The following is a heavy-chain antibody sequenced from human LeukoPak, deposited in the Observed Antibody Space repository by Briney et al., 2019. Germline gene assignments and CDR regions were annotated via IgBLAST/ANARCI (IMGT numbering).Heavy chain of an antibody. V-gene: IGHV4-59*02. J-gene: IGHJ4*02. D-gene: IGHD3-3*01. Sequence: SETLSLTCTVSGDSVSGYYGSWIRQPPGKALVWIGYLYYSGSTYYNPSLKSRVTISVDTSKNQFSLKMRSVTAADTAVYYRAGSHPLGSNNDYYTPFDYWAQGTLVTVSS. CDR2: LYYSGST. CDR1: GDSVSGYY. CDR3: AGSHPLGSNNDYYTPFDY.